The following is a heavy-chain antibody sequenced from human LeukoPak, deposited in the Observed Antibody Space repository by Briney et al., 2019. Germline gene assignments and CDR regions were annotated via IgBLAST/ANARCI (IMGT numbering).Heavy chain of an antibody. V-gene: IGHV1-46*01. CDR3: ARDTYPDYDILTGYIDY. Sequence: ASEKVSCKASGYTFTSYYMHWVRQAPGQGLEWMGIINPSGGSTSYVQKFQGRVTMTRDTSTSTVYMELSSLRSEDTAVYYCARDTYPDYDILTGYIDYWGQGTLVTVSS. J-gene: IGHJ4*02. CDR2: INPSGGST. CDR1: GYTFTSYY. D-gene: IGHD3-9*01.